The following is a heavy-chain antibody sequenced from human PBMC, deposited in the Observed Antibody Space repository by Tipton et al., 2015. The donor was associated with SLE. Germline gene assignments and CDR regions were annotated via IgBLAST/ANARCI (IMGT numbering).Heavy chain of an antibody. Sequence: LRLSCTVSGGSISTYYWSWIRLPPGKGLERIGCIHYSGSTTYNPSLKSRVAISLDTSKNQFSLILTSVTAADTAVYYCARDPWGAPTGDSDWYFDLWGRGTLVTVSS. V-gene: IGHV4-59*01. CDR2: IHYSGST. CDR3: ARDPWGAPTGDSDWYFDL. J-gene: IGHJ2*01. CDR1: GGSISTYY. D-gene: IGHD3-16*01.